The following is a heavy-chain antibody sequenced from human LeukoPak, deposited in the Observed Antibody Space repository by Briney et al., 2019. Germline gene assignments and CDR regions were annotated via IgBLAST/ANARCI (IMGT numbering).Heavy chain of an antibody. CDR1: GFTFSSYG. CDR2: IRGSGGST. V-gene: IGHV3-23*01. Sequence: GGSQRLSCAASGFTFSSYGMSWVRQAPGKGLEWVSGIRGSGGSTYYADSVKGRFTISRDNSKNTLYLEMNSLRGEDTAVYYCAKSRCCTSTTCSSIFWGQGTLVTVSS. CDR3: AKSRCCTSTTCSSIF. D-gene: IGHD2-2*01. J-gene: IGHJ4*02.